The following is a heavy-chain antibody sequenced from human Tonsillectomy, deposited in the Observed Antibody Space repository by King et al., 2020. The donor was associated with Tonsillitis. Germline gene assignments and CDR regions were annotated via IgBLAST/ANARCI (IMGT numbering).Heavy chain of an antibody. CDR3: ARTTTIFGVVITGADS. J-gene: IGHJ4*02. CDR1: GYNFTNYW. V-gene: IGHV5-10-1*01. Sequence: QLVQSGAEVTKPGESLKISCKGSGYNFTNYWISWVRQMPGKGLEWVGRIDPSDSYTDYSPSFQGHVSFSADKSINTAYLQWNSLKASDTAMYYCARTTTIFGVVITGADSWGQGTLVTVSS. D-gene: IGHD3-3*01. CDR2: IDPSDSYT.